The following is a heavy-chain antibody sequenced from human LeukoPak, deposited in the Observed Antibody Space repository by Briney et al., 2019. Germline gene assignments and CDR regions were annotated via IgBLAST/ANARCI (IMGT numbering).Heavy chain of an antibody. Sequence: PSQTLSLTCTVSDGSISSGGYYWSWIRQHPGKGLEWIGYIYYSGSTYYNPSLKSRVTISVDTSKNQFSLKLSSVTAADTAVYYCARVGRTVPAAIANFFDYWGQGTLVTVSS. D-gene: IGHD2-2*02. V-gene: IGHV4-31*03. J-gene: IGHJ4*02. CDR1: DGSISSGGYY. CDR2: IYYSGST. CDR3: ARVGRTVPAAIANFFDY.